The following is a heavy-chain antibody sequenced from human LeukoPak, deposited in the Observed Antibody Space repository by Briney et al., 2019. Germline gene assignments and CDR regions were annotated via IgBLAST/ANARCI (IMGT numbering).Heavy chain of an antibody. CDR1: GYTFTSYY. D-gene: IGHD1-26*01. CDR3: ARSGSYYPGYFQH. CDR2: INPSGGST. J-gene: IGHJ1*01. Sequence: AASVEVPCKASGYTFTSYYMHWVRQAPGQGLEWMGIINPSGGSTSYAQKFQGRVTMTRDTSTSTVYMELSSLRSEDTAVYYCARSGSYYPGYFQHWGQGTLVTVSS. V-gene: IGHV1-46*01.